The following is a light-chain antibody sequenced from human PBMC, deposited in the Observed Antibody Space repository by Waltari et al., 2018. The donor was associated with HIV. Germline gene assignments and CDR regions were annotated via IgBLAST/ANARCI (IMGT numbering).Light chain of an antibody. CDR3: EVWDETRNHVV. CDR1: SIGTKN. J-gene: IGLJ2*01. V-gene: IGLV3-21*04. Sequence: YVLTQPPSVSVAPGKTAPITCGGDSIGTKNVHWYHHKSGQAPQLIIYYDSDRPSGIPERFSGSNSGSTATLTISRVEAGDEADYYCEVWDETRNHVVFGGGTKLFAL. CDR2: YDS.